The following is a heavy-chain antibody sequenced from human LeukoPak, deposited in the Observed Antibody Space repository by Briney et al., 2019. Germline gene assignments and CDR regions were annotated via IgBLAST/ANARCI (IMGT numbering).Heavy chain of an antibody. V-gene: IGHV1-2*02. CDR1: GYSFTGNY. CDR2: INPNSGGT. J-gene: IGHJ4*02. CDR3: ARAAWSTSPPDY. D-gene: IGHD1-26*01. Sequence: GASVTVSCKASGYSFTGNYMHWVRQAPGQGLEWMGWINPNSGGTNFAQMFQGRVTMTRDTSISTAYMELSRLRSDDTAVYYCARAAWSTSPPDYWGQGTLVTVSS.